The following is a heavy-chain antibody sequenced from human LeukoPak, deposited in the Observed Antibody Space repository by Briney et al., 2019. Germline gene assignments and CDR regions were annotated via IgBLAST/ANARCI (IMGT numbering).Heavy chain of an antibody. CDR2: ISSSSSYT. CDR1: GFTFSDYY. D-gene: IGHD3-10*01. V-gene: IGHV3-11*06. CDR3: ARDEYGSGSGYYGMDV. J-gene: IGHJ6*04. Sequence: GGSLRLSCAASGFTFSDYYMSWIRQAPGKGLEWVSYISSSSSYTNYADSVKGRFTISRDNAKNSLYLQMNSLRAEDTAVYYCARDEYGSGSGYYGMDVWGKGTTVTVSS.